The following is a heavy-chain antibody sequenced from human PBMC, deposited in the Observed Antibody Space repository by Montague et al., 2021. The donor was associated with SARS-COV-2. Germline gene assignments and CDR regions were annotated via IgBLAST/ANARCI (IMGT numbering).Heavy chain of an antibody. J-gene: IGHJ4*02. CDR2: ISSSSSTI. Sequence: SLRLSCAASGFTFSSYSMNWVRQAPGKGLEWVSYISSSSSTIYYADSVKGRFTISRDNAKNSLYLQMNSLRAEDTAVYYCARDAHYDILTGYFGYWGQGTLVTVSS. D-gene: IGHD3-9*01. CDR1: GFTFSSYS. CDR3: ARDAHYDILTGYFGY. V-gene: IGHV3-48*04.